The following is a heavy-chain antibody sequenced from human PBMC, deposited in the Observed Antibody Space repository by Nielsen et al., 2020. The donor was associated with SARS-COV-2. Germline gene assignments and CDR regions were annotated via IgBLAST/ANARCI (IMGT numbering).Heavy chain of an antibody. D-gene: IGHD4-23*01. CDR1: GFTFSSYE. J-gene: IGHJ5*02. V-gene: IGHV3-7*01. CDR3: ARDNGDSGGWFDP. Sequence: GGSLRLSCVAFGFTFSSYEMNWVRQAPGKGLEWVANIKRDGSEKYYVDAVKGRFTISRDNARNSVYLQMNSLRVEDTALYYCARDNGDSGGWFDPWGQGTQVTVSS. CDR2: IKRDGSEK.